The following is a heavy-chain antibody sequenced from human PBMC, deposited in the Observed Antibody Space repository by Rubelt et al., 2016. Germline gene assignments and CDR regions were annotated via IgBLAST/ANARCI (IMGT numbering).Heavy chain of an antibody. CDR3: AKGILRWSVGYGMDV. V-gene: IGHV3-9*01. D-gene: IGHD4-23*01. Sequence: EVQLVESGGGLVQPGRSLRLSCAASGFTFDDYAMHWVRQAPGQGLEWVSGISWNSGSIGYADSVKGRFTISRDNAKNSLYLQMNSLRAEDTALYYCAKGILRWSVGYGMDVWGQGTTVTVSS. J-gene: IGHJ6*02. CDR1: GFTFDDYA. CDR2: ISWNSGSI.